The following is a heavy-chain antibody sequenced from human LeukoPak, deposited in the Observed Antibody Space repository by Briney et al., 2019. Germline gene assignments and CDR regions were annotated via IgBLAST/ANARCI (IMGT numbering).Heavy chain of an antibody. CDR1: GGSISSGGYY. CDR2: IYYSGST. D-gene: IGHD3-22*01. J-gene: IGHJ4*02. V-gene: IGHV4-31*03. Sequence: PSETLSLACTVSGGSISSGGYYWSWIRQHPGKGLEWIGYIYYSGSTYYNPSLKSRVTISVDTSKNQFSLKLSSVTAADTAVYYCAREIGRAYYYDSSGHFDYWGQGTLVTVSS. CDR3: AREIGRAYYYDSSGHFDY.